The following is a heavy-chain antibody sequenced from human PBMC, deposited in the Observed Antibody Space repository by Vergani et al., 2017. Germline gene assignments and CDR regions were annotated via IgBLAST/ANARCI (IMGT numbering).Heavy chain of an antibody. V-gene: IGHV1-2*02. Sequence: QVQLVQSGAEVKKPGASVKVSCKASGYTFTAYYMHWVRQAPGQGLEWMGWINPNSGGTNYAQKFQGRVTMTRDTSISTAYMELSRLRSDDTAVYYCAIGGIVVVVAATQLDYWGQGTLVTVSS. D-gene: IGHD2-15*01. CDR1: GYTFTAYY. CDR2: INPNSGGT. CDR3: AIGGIVVVVAATQLDY. J-gene: IGHJ4*02.